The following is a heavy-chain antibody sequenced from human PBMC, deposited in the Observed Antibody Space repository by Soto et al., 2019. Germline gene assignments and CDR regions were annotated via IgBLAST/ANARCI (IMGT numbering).Heavy chain of an antibody. CDR2: VFYSGST. V-gene: IGHV4-39*01. Sequence: SETLSLTCAISGGSISSSSYYWVWIRQPPGKGLEWIGNVFYSGSTYYNSSLKSRVTMSVDTSKNQFSLKLSSVTAADTAVYYCARRPPMGSFDTWGQGTLVTVSS. CDR3: ARRPPMGSFDT. J-gene: IGHJ5*02. CDR1: GGSISSSSYY. D-gene: IGHD3-16*01.